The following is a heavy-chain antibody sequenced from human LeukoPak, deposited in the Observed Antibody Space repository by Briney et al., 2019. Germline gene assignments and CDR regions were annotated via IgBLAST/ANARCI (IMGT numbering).Heavy chain of an antibody. V-gene: IGHV1-18*01. J-gene: IGHJ4*02. CDR2: ISAYNGNT. CDR1: GYTFTSYG. Sequence: ASVKVSCKASGYTFTSYGISWVRQAPGQGLEWMGWISAYNGNTNYAQKFQGRVTMTRDTSISTAYMELSRLRSDDTAVYYCARDSGYSSSWPGSNFDYWGQGTLVTVSS. CDR3: ARDSGYSSSWPGSNFDY. D-gene: IGHD6-13*01.